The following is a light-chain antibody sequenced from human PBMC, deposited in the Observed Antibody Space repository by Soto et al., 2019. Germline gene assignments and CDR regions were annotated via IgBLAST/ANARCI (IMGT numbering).Light chain of an antibody. V-gene: IGLV2-14*03. CDR2: DVS. CDR3: SSYIPNNSTYV. Sequence: QSVLTQPASVSGSPGQSITISCTETSSDVGGYNYVSWYQHHPGKAPKRMIHDVSNRPSGVSNRFSGSKSGNTASLTTSGLQAEDEADYYCSSYIPNNSTYVFGTGTKVTVL. J-gene: IGLJ1*01. CDR1: SSDVGGYNY.